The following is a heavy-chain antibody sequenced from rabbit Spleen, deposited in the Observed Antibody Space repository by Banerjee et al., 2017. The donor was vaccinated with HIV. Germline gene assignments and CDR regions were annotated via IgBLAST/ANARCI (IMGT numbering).Heavy chain of an antibody. CDR3: ARDLVGVIGWNFYL. CDR1: GFSLTYNYV. D-gene: IGHD2-1*01. V-gene: IGHV1S45*01. CDR2: INASTGKP. J-gene: IGHJ4*01. Sequence: QQQLVESGGGLVKPGASLTLTCKASGFSLTYNYVMCWVRQAPGKGLQWIACINASTGKPVYATWASGRFTISRTSSTTVTLRMTSLTAADRATYFCARDLVGVIGWNFYLWGQGTLVTVS.